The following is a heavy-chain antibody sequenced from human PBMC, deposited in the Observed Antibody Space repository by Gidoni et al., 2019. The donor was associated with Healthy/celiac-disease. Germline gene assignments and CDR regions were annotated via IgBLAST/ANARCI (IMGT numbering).Heavy chain of an antibody. CDR1: GFTFYDYA. CDR3: AKEYSSSWHPLYYFDY. D-gene: IGHD6-13*01. V-gene: IGHV3-43D*03. Sequence: EVQLVESGGVVVRPGGSMRLSCVASGFTFYDYAMNWVLQVPGKGLEWVSLISCDGCSTYYADSVKGRFTISRDNSKNSLYLQMNSLRAEDTALYYCAKEYSSSWHPLYYFDYWGQGTLVTVSS. J-gene: IGHJ4*02. CDR2: ISCDGCST.